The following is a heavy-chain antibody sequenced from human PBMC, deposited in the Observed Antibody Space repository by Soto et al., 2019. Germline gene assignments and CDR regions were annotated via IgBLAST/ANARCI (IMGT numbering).Heavy chain of an antibody. Sequence: PGKSLEWIGYIYHRGSTKYNPSLKNRVTISVDTSKNQFSLKLSSVTAADTAVYYCAREGFPMVRGVIRYYYYYIDVWGKGTTV. V-gene: IGHV4-31*02. CDR3: AREGFPMVRGVIRYYYYYIDV. D-gene: IGHD3-10*01. J-gene: IGHJ6*03. CDR2: IYHRGST.